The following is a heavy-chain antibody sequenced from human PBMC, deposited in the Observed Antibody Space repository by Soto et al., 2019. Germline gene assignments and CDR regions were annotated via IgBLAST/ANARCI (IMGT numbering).Heavy chain of an antibody. J-gene: IGHJ5*02. D-gene: IGHD1-26*01. CDR1: GFTFSDYY. CDR3: ARDFSGSSLNWFDP. Sequence: GGSLRLSCAASGFTFSDYYMSWIRQAPGKGLEWVSYISSSGSTIYYADSVKGRFTISRDNAKNSLYLQMNSLRAEDTAVYYCARDFSGSSLNWFDPWGQGTLVTVSS. CDR2: ISSSGSTI. V-gene: IGHV3-11*01.